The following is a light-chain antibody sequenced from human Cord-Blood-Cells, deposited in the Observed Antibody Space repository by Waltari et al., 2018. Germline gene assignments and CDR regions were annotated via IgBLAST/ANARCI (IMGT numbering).Light chain of an antibody. J-gene: IGLJ3*02. V-gene: IGLV2-8*01. CDR1: STDVGGYNY. Sequence: QSALTQPPSASGSPGQSVTISRTGTSTDVGGYNYVSWYQQHPGKAPNLMIYEVSKRPSGVPDRFSGSKSGNTASLTVSGLQAEDEADYYCSSYAGSNNWVFGGGTKLTVL. CDR3: SSYAGSNNWV. CDR2: EVS.